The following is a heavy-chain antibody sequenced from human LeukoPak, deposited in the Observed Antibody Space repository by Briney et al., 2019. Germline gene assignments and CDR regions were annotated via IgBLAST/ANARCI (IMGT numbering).Heavy chain of an antibody. V-gene: IGHV4-38-2*02. D-gene: IGHD1-26*01. CDR3: ARLRRVGATPFDY. CDR1: GYSISSGYY. J-gene: IGHJ4*02. Sequence: SETLSLTCTVSGYSISSGYYWGWIRQPPGKGLEWTGSIDHSGSTYYNPSLKSRVTISVDTSKNQFSLKLSSVTAADTAMYYCARLRRVGATPFDYWGQGTLVTVSS. CDR2: IDHSGST.